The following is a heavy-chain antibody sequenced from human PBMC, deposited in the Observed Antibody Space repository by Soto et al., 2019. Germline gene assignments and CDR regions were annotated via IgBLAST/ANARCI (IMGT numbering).Heavy chain of an antibody. CDR3: AKDYGELAFDY. CDR1: GFAFSTYD. J-gene: IGHJ4*02. V-gene: IGHV3-23*01. CDR2: MSARSSRT. Sequence: EVQLLESGGGLVQPGGSLRLSCVGSGFAFSTYDMTWVRQAPGQGLEWFSGMSARSSRTYYADSVKGRFTISRDNSKNTLYLQMSSLRVEDTAVYYCAKDYGELAFDYWGQGTQVTVSS. D-gene: IGHD1-26*01.